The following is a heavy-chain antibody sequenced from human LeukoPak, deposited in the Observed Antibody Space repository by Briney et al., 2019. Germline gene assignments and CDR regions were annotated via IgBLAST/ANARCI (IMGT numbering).Heavy chain of an antibody. Sequence: GGSLRLSCAASGFTFSSYWMHWVRQAPGKGLVWVSRINSDGSSTSYADSVKGRFTISRDNAKNTLYLQMNSLRAEDTAVYYSARSKYYYDSSGYFTYYFDYWGQGTLVTVSS. CDR1: GFTFSSYW. CDR2: INSDGSST. V-gene: IGHV3-74*01. J-gene: IGHJ4*02. CDR3: ARSKYYYDSSGYFTYYFDY. D-gene: IGHD3-22*01.